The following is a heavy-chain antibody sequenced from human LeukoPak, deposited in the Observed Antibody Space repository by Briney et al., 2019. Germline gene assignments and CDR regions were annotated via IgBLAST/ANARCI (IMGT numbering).Heavy chain of an antibody. CDR1: GFTFSSYA. J-gene: IGHJ4*02. V-gene: IGHV3-23*01. CDR3: AKSNKRLQLVLGIPYYFDY. Sequence: GGSLRLSCAASGFTFSSYAMSWVRQAPGKGLEWVSAISGSGGSTYYADSVKGRFTISRDNSKNTLYLQMNSLRAEDTAVYYCAKSNKRLQLVLGIPYYFDYWGQGTLVTVSS. D-gene: IGHD6-13*01. CDR2: ISGSGGST.